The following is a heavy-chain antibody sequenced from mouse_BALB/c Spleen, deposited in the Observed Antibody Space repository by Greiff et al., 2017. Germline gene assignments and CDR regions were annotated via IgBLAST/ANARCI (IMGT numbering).Heavy chain of an antibody. V-gene: IGHV5-6-3*01. CDR3: ASLLRPSFGY. CDR1: GFTFSSYG. Sequence: EVQGVESGGGLVQPGGSLKLSCAASGFTFSSYGMSWVRQTPDKRLELVATINSNGGSTYYPDSVKGRFTISRDNAKNTLYLQMSSLKSEDTAMYYCASLLRPSFGYWGQGTTLTVSS. D-gene: IGHD1-2*01. J-gene: IGHJ2*01. CDR2: INSNGGST.